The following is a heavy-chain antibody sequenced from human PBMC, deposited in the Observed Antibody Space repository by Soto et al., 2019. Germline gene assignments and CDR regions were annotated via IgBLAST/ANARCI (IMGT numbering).Heavy chain of an antibody. V-gene: IGHV4-59*08. CDR3: AGSNYDFWSGYYTTNFDY. CDR2: IYYSGST. D-gene: IGHD3-3*01. CDR1: GGSISSYY. Sequence: SETLSLTCTVSGGSISSYYWSWIRQPPWKGLEWIGYIYYSGSTNYNPSLKSRVTISVDTSKNQFSLKLSSVTAADTAVYYCAGSNYDFWSGYYTTNFDYWGQGTLVTVSS. J-gene: IGHJ4*02.